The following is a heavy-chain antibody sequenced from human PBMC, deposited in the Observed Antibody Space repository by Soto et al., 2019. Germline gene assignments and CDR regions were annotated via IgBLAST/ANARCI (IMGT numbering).Heavy chain of an antibody. Sequence: RASVKVSCKASGGAFSSYAISWVRQAPGQGLEWMGGIIPIFGTANYAQKFQGRVTITADESTSTAYMELSSLRSEDTAVYYCARDLGEAEVVPAAAEGYWGQGTLVTVSS. CDR1: GGAFSSYA. CDR2: IIPIFGTA. D-gene: IGHD2-2*01. CDR3: ARDLGEAEVVPAAAEGY. J-gene: IGHJ4*02. V-gene: IGHV1-69*13.